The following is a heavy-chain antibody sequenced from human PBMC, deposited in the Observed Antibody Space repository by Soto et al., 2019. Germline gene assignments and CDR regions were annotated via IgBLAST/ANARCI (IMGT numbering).Heavy chain of an antibody. CDR3: AHKGGRGAAMDV. Sequence: QITLKESGPTVVQPIQTLTLTCSFSGFSLSTSAEGVAWIRQPPGKALEWLALIYWDDDERYSPFLKSRLTIAKDTSKNQVVLTMTNMDPVDTATYFCAHKGGRGAAMDVWGQGATVTVSS. CDR1: GFSLSTSAEG. CDR2: IYWDDDE. D-gene: IGHD2-15*01. J-gene: IGHJ6*02. V-gene: IGHV2-5*02.